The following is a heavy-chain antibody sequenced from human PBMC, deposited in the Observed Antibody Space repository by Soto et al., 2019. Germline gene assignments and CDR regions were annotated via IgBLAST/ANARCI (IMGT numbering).Heavy chain of an antibody. CDR2: TSYDGAIK. CDR1: GFTFSSYA. D-gene: IGHD3-10*01. V-gene: IGHV3-30-3*01. CDR3: AWVGEGSNTDS. J-gene: IGHJ5*02. Sequence: QVQLVESGGGVVQPGRSLRLSCAASGFTFSSYAMHWVRQAPGKGLEWVAVTSYDGAIKYYADSVKGRFTIARDNSKNTRYRQRNSLRPEDTAAYSWAWVGEGSNTDSWGQGTLVIVYS.